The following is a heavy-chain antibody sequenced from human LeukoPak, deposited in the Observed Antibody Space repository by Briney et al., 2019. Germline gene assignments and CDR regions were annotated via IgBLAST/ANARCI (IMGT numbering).Heavy chain of an antibody. CDR1: GYTFTGYY. V-gene: IGHV1-2*02. Sequence: ASVNVSCKSSGYTFTGYYMHWVRQAPGQGLEWMGWINPNSGGTNYAQKFQGRVTMTRDTSISTAYMELSRLRSDDTAVYYCARVPDYYYYYMDVWAKGPRSPSP. CDR3: ARVPDYYYYYMDV. CDR2: INPNSGGT. D-gene: IGHD1-14*01. J-gene: IGHJ6*03.